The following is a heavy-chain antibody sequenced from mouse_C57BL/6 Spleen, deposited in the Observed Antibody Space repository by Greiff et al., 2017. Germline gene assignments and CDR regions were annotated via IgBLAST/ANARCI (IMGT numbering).Heavy chain of an antibody. V-gene: IGHV1-4*01. CDR2: INPSSGYT. Sequence: QVQLQQSGAELARPGASVKMSCKASGYTFTSYTMHWVKQRPGQGLEWIGYINPSSGYTKYNQKFKDKATLTADKSSSTAYMQLSSLTSEDSAVYYCARYPTAQAVWFAYWGQGTLGTVSA. CDR1: GYTFTSYT. D-gene: IGHD3-2*02. J-gene: IGHJ3*01. CDR3: ARYPTAQAVWFAY.